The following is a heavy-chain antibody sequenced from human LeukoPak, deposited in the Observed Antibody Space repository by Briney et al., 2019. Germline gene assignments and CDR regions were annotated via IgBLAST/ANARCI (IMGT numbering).Heavy chain of an antibody. CDR1: GGSISSYY. D-gene: IGHD3-10*01. CDR2: IYYSGST. CDR3: ARYRGGGYGSGTYDYFDY. J-gene: IGHJ4*02. Sequence: SETLSLTCTVSGGSISSYYWSWIRQPPGKGLEGIGYIYYSGSTNYNPSLKSRATISVATSKNQFSLKLSSVTAADPAVYYCARYRGGGYGSGTYDYFDYWGQGTLVTVSS. V-gene: IGHV4-59*01.